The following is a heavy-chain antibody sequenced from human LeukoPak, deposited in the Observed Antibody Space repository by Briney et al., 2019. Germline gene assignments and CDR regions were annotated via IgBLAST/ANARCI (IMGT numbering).Heavy chain of an antibody. CDR3: ARGQGGNYYLNYFDY. V-gene: IGHV4-39*07. Sequence: SETLSLTCTVSGDSISRSNYYWGWIRQPPGKGLEWIGSIYYRRRNDYNPSLKSRVTISVDTSRNQFSLKLTSVTAADTAVYYCARGQGGNYYLNYFDYWGQGALVTVSS. D-gene: IGHD1-26*01. CDR1: GDSISRSNYY. J-gene: IGHJ4*02. CDR2: IYYRRRN.